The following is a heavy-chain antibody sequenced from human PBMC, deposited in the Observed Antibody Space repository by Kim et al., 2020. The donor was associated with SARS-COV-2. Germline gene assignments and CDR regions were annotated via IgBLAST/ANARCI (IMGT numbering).Heavy chain of an antibody. CDR1: GGSISSSSYY. D-gene: IGHD1-26*01. V-gene: IGHV4-39*01. CDR2: IYYSGST. J-gene: IGHJ6*02. Sequence: SETLSLTCTVSGGSISSSSYYWGWIRQPPGKGLEWIGSIYYSGSTYYNPSLKSRVTISVETSKNQFSLKLSSVTAADTAVYYCARPRGGASYYYGMDVWGQGTTVTVSS. CDR3: ARPRGGASYYYGMDV.